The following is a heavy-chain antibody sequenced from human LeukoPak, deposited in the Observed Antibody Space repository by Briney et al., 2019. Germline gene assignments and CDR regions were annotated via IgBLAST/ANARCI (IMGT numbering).Heavy chain of an antibody. V-gene: IGHV1-24*01. J-gene: IGHJ4*02. CDR1: GYTLSQLS. CDR2: FDPEDGET. Sequence: ASVKVSCKVSGYTLSQLSTHWVRQAPGKGLEWMGGFDPEDGETIYAQNFQGRVTMIEDRSTDTAYMEMDSLRSEDTAVYYCATSNGYYLYWGQGTLVTVSS. CDR3: ATSNGYYLY. D-gene: IGHD3-22*01.